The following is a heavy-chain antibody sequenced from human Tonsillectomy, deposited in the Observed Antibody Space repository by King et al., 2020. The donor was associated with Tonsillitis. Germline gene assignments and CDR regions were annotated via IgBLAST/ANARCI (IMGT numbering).Heavy chain of an antibody. Sequence: VQLVESGGGLVQPGGSLKLSCAASGFPFSGSAMHWVRQASGKGLEWVGRIRSKAKSYATAYAAAVKGRFTISRDDSKNTAYLQMKSLKTEDTAVYYCTSPLAPYYYYYMDVWGKGTTVTVSS. CDR2: IRSKAKSYAT. V-gene: IGHV3-73*02. J-gene: IGHJ6*03. CDR3: TSPLAPYYYYYMDV. CDR1: GFPFSGSA.